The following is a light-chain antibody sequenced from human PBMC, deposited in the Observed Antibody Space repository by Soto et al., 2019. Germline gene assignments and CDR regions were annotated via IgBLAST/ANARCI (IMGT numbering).Light chain of an antibody. V-gene: IGKV3-11*01. CDR2: DAS. J-gene: IGKJ5*01. Sequence: SAATVTVCPGETAPPSCSASESVIRNLAWYQQKPGQVPRLLIYDASNRAAAVPARFSGSGSGTDFTLTISSVEPDDFAVYYCQQRSNWPPITSGQGTRLEI. CDR1: ESVIRN. CDR3: QQRSNWPPIT.